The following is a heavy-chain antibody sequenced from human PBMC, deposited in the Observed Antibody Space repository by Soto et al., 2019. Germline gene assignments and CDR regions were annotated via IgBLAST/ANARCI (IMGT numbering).Heavy chain of an antibody. V-gene: IGHV3-30*18. CDR2: ISYDGSNK. CDR1: GFTFRSYG. J-gene: IGHJ6*02. CDR3: AKVPQRGYYYYGMDV. Sequence: GGSLRLSCAASGFTFRSYGMHWVRQAPGKGLECVAVISYDGSNKYYADSVKGRFTISRDNSKNTLYLQMNSLRAEDTAVYYCAKVPQRGYYYYGMDVWGQGTTVTVSS.